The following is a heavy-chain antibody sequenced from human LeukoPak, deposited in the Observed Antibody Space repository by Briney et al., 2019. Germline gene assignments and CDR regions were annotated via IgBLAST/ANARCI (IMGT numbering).Heavy chain of an antibody. CDR2: ISYDGSNK. D-gene: IGHD2-2*03. Sequence: GGSPRLSCAASGFTFSSYAMHWVRQAPGKGLEWVAVISYDGSNKYYADSVKGRFTISRDNSKNTLYLQMNSLRAEDTAVYYCARVGYCSSTSCYYYYYGMDVWGQGTTVTVSS. J-gene: IGHJ6*02. CDR3: ARVGYCSSTSCYYYYYGMDV. CDR1: GFTFSSYA. V-gene: IGHV3-30-3*01.